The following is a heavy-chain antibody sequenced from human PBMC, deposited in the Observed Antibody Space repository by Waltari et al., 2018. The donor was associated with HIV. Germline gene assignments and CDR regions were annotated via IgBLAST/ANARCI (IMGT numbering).Heavy chain of an antibody. Sequence: QVQLVESGGGECHRGVSLRVSCNAAGFAPSGFGMHCVRQAPGKGLEWLAVSSYDAVKQFYADSVKGLFTISRDNSRNLLFLQMTSLTPEDTAMYYCARSPTPTKMPYWGQGSRVTVST. J-gene: IGHJ4*02. CDR1: GFAPSGFG. CDR2: SSYDAVKQ. V-gene: IGHV3-30*03. CDR3: ARSPTPTKMPY. D-gene: IGHD2-2*01.